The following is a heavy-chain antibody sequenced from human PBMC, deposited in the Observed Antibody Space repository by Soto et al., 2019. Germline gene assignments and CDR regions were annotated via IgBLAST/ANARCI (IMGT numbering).Heavy chain of an antibody. D-gene: IGHD6-13*01. CDR2: IIPIFGTA. CDR1: GGTFSSYA. J-gene: IGHJ6*02. V-gene: IGHV1-69*13. Sequence: GASVKVSCKASGGTFSSYAISWVRQAPGQGLEWMGGIIPIFGTANYAQKFQGRVTITADESTSTAYMELSSLRSEDTAVYYCARAFHLDXRIAAAGSPYYYYGMDVWGPGTTVTVSS. CDR3: ARAFHLDXRIAAAGSPYYYYGMDV.